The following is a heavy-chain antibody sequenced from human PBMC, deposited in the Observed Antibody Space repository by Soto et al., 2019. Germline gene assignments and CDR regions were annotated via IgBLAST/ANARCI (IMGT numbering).Heavy chain of an antibody. Sequence: ASVKVSCKASGYTFTSYYMHWVRQAPGQGLEWMGIINPSGGSTSYAQKFQGRVTMTRDTSTSTVYMELSSLRSEDTAVYYCAKVQGVVAAFLFDAFDIWGQGTMVTVSS. D-gene: IGHD2-15*01. V-gene: IGHV1-46*01. CDR2: INPSGGST. CDR1: GYTFTSYY. CDR3: AKVQGVVAAFLFDAFDI. J-gene: IGHJ3*02.